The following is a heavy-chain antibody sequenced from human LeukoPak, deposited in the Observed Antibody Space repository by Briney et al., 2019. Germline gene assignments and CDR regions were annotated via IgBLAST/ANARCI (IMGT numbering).Heavy chain of an antibody. CDR1: GYTFTGYH. J-gene: IGHJ4*02. D-gene: IGHD3-22*01. V-gene: IGHV1-2*02. CDR2: IDPNSGGT. CDR3: ARVHYYDSSGYYYSFGY. Sequence: ASVKVSCKASGYTFTGYHMHWVRQAPGQGLEWMGWIDPNSGGTNYAQKFQGRVTMTRDTSISTAYMELSRLRSDDTAVYYCARVHYYDSSGYYYSFGYWGQGTLVTVSS.